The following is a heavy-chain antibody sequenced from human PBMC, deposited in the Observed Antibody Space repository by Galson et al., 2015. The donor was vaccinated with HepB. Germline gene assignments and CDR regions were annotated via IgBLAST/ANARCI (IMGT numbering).Heavy chain of an antibody. CDR1: GDSVSSNSAT. D-gene: IGHD3-9*01. CDR2: TYYRSQWFT. CDR3: ARVRVYYNILTGYKYHYYFDY. V-gene: IGHV6-1*01. Sequence: CAISGDSVSSNSATWNWIRQSPSRGLEWLGRTYYRSQWFTDYGVSVRSRITTDPDTSMNQFSLQLNSVTPEATAVYYCARVRVYYNILTGYKYHYYFDYWGQGTLVSVSA. J-gene: IGHJ4*02.